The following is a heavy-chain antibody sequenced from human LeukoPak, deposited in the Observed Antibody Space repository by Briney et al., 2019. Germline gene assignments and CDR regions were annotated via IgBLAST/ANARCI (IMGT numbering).Heavy chain of an antibody. J-gene: IGHJ3*01. D-gene: IGHD3-16*01. CDR2: ITPTFVTT. V-gene: IGHV1-69*15. CDR3: ARASQTFGTKYNVFDV. CDR1: GGAFSDFA. Sequence: SVKVSCKTSGGAFSDFAIYWMRQAPGHGREWMGRITPTFVTTNYAQKFEDRVTISLDGPTNTAYMEMSSLRSEDTAVYYCARASQTFGTKYNVFDVWGQGTMIIVSS.